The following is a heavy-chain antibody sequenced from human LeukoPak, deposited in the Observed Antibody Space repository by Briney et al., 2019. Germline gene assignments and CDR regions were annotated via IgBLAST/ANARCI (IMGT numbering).Heavy chain of an antibody. J-gene: IGHJ4*02. D-gene: IGHD2-2*01. Sequence: SETLPLTCSVSGGSISSHYWSWIRQPPGKGLEWIGYIYDSGSTNYNPSLKSRVTISVDTSRNQFSLKLSSVTAEDTAVYYCARGHAGYQLLSLFWGQGTLVAVSS. V-gene: IGHV4-59*11. CDR3: ARGHAGYQLLSLF. CDR2: IYDSGST. CDR1: GGSISSHY.